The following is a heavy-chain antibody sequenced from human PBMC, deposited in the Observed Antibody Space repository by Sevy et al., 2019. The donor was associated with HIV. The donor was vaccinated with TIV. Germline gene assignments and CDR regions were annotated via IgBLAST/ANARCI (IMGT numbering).Heavy chain of an antibody. CDR2: ISSSQRFI. Sequence: GGSLRLSCAASGFTFSTYSMNWVRQAPGKGLEWVSSISSSQRFIYYTDSVKGRFTSSRDNAKNSLYLQMNSLRAEDTAVYYCATAMYDFWSASRLPHFEYWGQGALVTVSS. CDR3: ATAMYDFWSASRLPHFEY. D-gene: IGHD3-3*01. CDR1: GFTFSTYS. V-gene: IGHV3-21*01. J-gene: IGHJ4*02.